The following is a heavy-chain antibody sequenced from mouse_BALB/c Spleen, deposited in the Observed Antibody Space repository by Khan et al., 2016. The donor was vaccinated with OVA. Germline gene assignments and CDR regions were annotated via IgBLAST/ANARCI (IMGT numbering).Heavy chain of an antibody. V-gene: IGHV3-2*02. CDR3: ARTARIKN. J-gene: IGHJ2*01. D-gene: IGHD1-2*01. CDR2: ISYSGST. CDR1: GYSITSGYG. Sequence: EVQLQESGPGLVKPSQSLSLTCTVTGYSITSGYGWNWIRQFPGNQLEWMGYISYSGSTNYNPSLKSRISITRDTSKNKFFLQLNSVTTEDTATYYWARTARIKNWGQGTTLTVSS.